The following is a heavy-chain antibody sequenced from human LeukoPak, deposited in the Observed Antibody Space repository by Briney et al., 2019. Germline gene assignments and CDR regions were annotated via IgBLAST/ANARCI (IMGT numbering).Heavy chain of an antibody. J-gene: IGHJ4*02. CDR2: IRYDGSNK. CDR3: AKDLVWFGESATYYFDY. D-gene: IGHD3-10*01. CDR1: GFTFSSYG. Sequence: GGSLRLSCAASGFTFSSYGMHWVRQAPGKGLEWVAFIRYDGSNKYYADSVKGRFTISRDNSKNTLYLQMNSLRAEDTAVYYCAKDLVWFGESATYYFDYWGQGTLVTVSS. V-gene: IGHV3-30*02.